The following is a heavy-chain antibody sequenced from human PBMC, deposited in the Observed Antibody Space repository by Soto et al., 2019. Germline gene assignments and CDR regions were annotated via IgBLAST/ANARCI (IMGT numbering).Heavy chain of an antibody. V-gene: IGHV1-69*06. D-gene: IGHD2-8*01. CDR2: IITIFGTA. CDR3: ASTPGDKYCTNGVCWGWFDP. Sequence: SVKVSCKASGGTFSSYAISWVRQAPGQGLEWMGGIITIFGTANYAQKFQGRVTITADKSTSTAYMELSSLRSEDTAVYYCASTPGDKYCTNGVCWGWFDPWGQGTPVTVSS. CDR1: GGTFSSYA. J-gene: IGHJ5*02.